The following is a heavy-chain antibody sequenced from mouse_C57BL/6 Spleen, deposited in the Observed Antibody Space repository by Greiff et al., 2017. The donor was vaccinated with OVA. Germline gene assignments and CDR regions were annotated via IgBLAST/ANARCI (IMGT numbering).Heavy chain of an antibody. CDR2: IDPETGGT. J-gene: IGHJ4*01. V-gene: IGHV1-15*01. D-gene: IGHD1-1*01. CDR1: GYTFTDYE. Sequence: QVHVKQSGAELVRPGASVTLSCKASGYTFTDYEMHWVKQTPVHGLEWIGAIDPETGGTAYNQKFKGKAILTADKSSSAAYMELRSLTSEDSAVYYCTRRYYGSSYHYAMDYWGQGTSVTVSS. CDR3: TRRYYGSSYHYAMDY.